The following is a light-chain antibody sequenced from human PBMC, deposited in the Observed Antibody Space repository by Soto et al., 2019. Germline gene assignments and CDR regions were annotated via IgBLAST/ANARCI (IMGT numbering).Light chain of an antibody. Sequence: QSVLTQPASVSGSPGQSITISCTGISSDLGYKFVSWYQQYPGKAPKLIIYDVNNRPSWASDRFSGSKSGNTASLTISGLQAEDEADYSCSSYVVTGTYVFRTGTKVTVL. V-gene: IGLV2-14*03. J-gene: IGLJ1*01. CDR1: SSDLGYKF. CDR2: DVN. CDR3: SSYVVTGTYV.